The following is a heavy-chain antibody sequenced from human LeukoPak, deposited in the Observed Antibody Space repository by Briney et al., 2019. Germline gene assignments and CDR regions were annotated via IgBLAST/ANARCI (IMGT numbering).Heavy chain of an antibody. CDR1: GGSISSYY. Sequence: PSETLSLTCTVSGGSISSYYWSWIRQPPGKGLEWIGYIYYSGSTNSNPSLKSRVTISVDTSKNQFSLKLTSVTAADTAVYYCARRYSLYGMDVWGQGTTVTVSS. V-gene: IGHV4-59*08. CDR2: IYYSGST. CDR3: ARRYSLYGMDV. D-gene: IGHD1-1*01. J-gene: IGHJ6*02.